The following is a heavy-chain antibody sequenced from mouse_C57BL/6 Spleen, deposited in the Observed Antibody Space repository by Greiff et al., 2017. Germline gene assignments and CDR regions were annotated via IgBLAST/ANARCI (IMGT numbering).Heavy chain of an antibody. Sequence: QVQLQQPGAELVRPGTSVKLSCKASGYTFTSYWMHWVKQRPGQGLEWIGVIDPSDSYTNYNQKFKGKATLTVDTSSSTAYMQLSSLTSEDSAVYYCHYYGSSYAMDYWGQGTSVTVSS. CDR3: HYYGSSYAMDY. D-gene: IGHD1-1*01. V-gene: IGHV1-59*01. CDR2: IDPSDSYT. CDR1: GYTFTSYW. J-gene: IGHJ4*01.